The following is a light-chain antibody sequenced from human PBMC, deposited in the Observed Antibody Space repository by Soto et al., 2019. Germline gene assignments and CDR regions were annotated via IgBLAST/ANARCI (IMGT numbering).Light chain of an antibody. CDR2: EFS. J-gene: IGLJ1*01. Sequence: QSVVPHPASVTRTPGQSITISFTTSNIDVDAYKYISWYRQNPGETHKIIIYEFSNRHSGISNRFSGSKSGQTAYLTIPGLQTEDEAEYFCSTYTDKTYIFASGTKVTVL. V-gene: IGLV2-14*01. CDR3: STYTDKTYI. CDR1: NIDVDAYKY.